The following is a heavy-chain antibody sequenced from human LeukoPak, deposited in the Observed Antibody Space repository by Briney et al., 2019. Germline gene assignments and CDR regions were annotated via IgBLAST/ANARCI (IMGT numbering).Heavy chain of an antibody. D-gene: IGHD6-19*01. CDR3: ARSSDSSGWYGGGIFDY. V-gene: IGHV4-4*07. J-gene: IGHJ4*02. Sequence: SSETLSLTCTVSGGSISSYYWNWIRQPAGKGLEWIGRIYISGSTNYNPSLESRVTVSLDTSDNQFSLRLSSVTAADTAVYYCARSSDSSGWYGGGIFDYWGQGTLVTVSS. CDR1: GGSISSYY. CDR2: IYISGST.